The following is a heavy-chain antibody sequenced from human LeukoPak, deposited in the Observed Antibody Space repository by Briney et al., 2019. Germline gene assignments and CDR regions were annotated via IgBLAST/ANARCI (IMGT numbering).Heavy chain of an antibody. CDR2: INPNSGGT. Sequence: ASVKVSCKASGYTFTGYYMHWVRQAPGQGLEWMGWINPNSGGTNYAQKFQGRVTMTRDTSISTAYMELSRLGSDDTAVYYCARDQRMTIAAAGTTNFDYWGQGTLVTVSS. CDR3: ARDQRMTIAAAGTTNFDY. CDR1: GYTFTGYY. J-gene: IGHJ4*02. D-gene: IGHD6-13*01. V-gene: IGHV1-2*02.